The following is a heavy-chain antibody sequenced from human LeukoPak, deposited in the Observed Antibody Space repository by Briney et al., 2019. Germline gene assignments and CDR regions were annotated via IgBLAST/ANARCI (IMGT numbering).Heavy chain of an antibody. Sequence: GGSLRLSCAASGFTFSSYSMNWVRQAPGKGLEWVSSISSSSSYIYYADSVKGRFTISRDNAKNSLYLQMNSLRAEDTAAYYCARDGCSSTSCYIRHWYMDVWGKGTTVTVSS. CDR3: ARDGCSSTSCYIRHWYMDV. D-gene: IGHD2-2*02. V-gene: IGHV3-21*01. CDR1: GFTFSSYS. CDR2: ISSSSSYI. J-gene: IGHJ6*03.